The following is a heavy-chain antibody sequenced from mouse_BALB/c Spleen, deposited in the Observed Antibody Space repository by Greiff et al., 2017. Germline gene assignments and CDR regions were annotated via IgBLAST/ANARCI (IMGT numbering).Heavy chain of an antibody. Sequence: DVMLVESGGGLVKPGGSLKLSCAASGFTFSSYAMSWVRQTPEKRLEWVATISSGGSYTYYPDSVKGRFTISRDNAKNTLYLQMSSLRSEDTAMYYCAREDGYRTGDYWGQGTSVTVSS. J-gene: IGHJ4*01. CDR3: AREDGYRTGDY. V-gene: IGHV5-9-1*01. CDR1: GFTFSSYA. CDR2: ISSGGSYT. D-gene: IGHD1-1*01.